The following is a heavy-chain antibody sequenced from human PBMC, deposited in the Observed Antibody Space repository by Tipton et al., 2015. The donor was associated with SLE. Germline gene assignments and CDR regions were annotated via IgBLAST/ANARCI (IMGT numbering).Heavy chain of an antibody. Sequence: PGLVKPSETLSLTCTVSGGSITNDYWSWIRQPPGKQPEWIGHIYYSVSPSYNPSLKSRVTISIDTSKKQYSLKLTSVTVADTAVYYCARRGVWGGFGLDVWGEGTMVTVSS. J-gene: IGHJ3*01. CDR3: ARRGVWGGFGLDV. V-gene: IGHV4-59*08. CDR2: IYYSVSP. D-gene: IGHD3-16*01. CDR1: GGSITNDY.